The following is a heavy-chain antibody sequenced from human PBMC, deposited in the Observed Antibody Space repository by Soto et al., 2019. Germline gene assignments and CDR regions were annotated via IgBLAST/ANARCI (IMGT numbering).Heavy chain of an antibody. J-gene: IGHJ6*02. CDR2: INPSGGST. D-gene: IGHD4-17*01. V-gene: IGHV1-46*01. Sequence: QVQLVQSGAEVKKPGASVKVSCKASGYTFTSYYMHWVRQAPGQGLEWMGIINPSGGSTSYAQKCQGRVTMTRDTSTSTVYMELSSLRSEDTAVYYCARALTTVTYGYYYYGMDVWGQGTTVTVSS. CDR1: GYTFTSYY. CDR3: ARALTTVTYGYYYYGMDV.